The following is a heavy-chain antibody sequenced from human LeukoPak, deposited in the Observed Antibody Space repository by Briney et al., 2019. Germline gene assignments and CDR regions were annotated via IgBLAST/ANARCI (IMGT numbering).Heavy chain of an antibody. V-gene: IGHV1-45*02. CDR3: ASELWPHGSYCMDV. CDR2: ITPFNGNT. CDR1: GYTFTYRY. D-gene: IGHD5-18*01. Sequence: SVKVSCKASGYTFTYRYLHWVRQAPGQALEWMGWITPFNGNTNYAQKFQDRVTITRDRSMSTAYMELSSLRSEDTAMYYCASELWPHGSYCMDVWGQGTTVTVSS. J-gene: IGHJ6*02.